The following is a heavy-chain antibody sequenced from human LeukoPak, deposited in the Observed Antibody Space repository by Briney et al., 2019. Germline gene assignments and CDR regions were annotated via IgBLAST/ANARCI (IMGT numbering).Heavy chain of an antibody. Sequence: SETLSLTCAVYGGSFSGYYWSWIRQPPGKGLEWIGEINHSGCTNYNPSLKGRVTISVDTSQNQFSLKLSAVTAADTAVYYCARVGFGSQQWLVQRGVWGQETLVTVSS. CDR3: ARVGFGSQQWLVQRGV. J-gene: IGHJ4*02. CDR2: INHSGCT. D-gene: IGHD6-19*01. CDR1: GGSFSGYY. V-gene: IGHV4-34*01.